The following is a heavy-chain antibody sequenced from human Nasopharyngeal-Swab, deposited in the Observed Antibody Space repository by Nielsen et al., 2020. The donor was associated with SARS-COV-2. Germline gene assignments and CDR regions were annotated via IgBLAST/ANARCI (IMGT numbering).Heavy chain of an antibody. Sequence: SVKVSCKASGGTFSSYAISWVRQAPGQGLEWMGGIIPIFGTANYAQKFQGRVTITADESTSTAYMELSSLRSEDTAVCYCARVGVVVRWFDYWGQGTLVTVSS. D-gene: IGHD2-15*01. CDR2: IIPIFGTA. CDR1: GGTFSSYA. J-gene: IGHJ4*02. CDR3: ARVGVVVRWFDY. V-gene: IGHV1-69*13.